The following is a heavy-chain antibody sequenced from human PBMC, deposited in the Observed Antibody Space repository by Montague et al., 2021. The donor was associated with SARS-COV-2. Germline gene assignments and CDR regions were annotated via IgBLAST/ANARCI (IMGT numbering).Heavy chain of an antibody. CDR3: ARDCDSVPETGNN. V-gene: IGHV4-4*07. Sequence: SETLSLTCTVSGGSISSYYWSWIRQPAGKGLDWIGRVSSSGTINFNPSLRSRITMSVDTSKNQFSLKLSSVTAADTAVYFCARDCDSVPETGNNWGQGTLVTVSS. D-gene: IGHD7-27*01. CDR1: GGSISSYY. CDR2: VSSSGTI. J-gene: IGHJ4*02.